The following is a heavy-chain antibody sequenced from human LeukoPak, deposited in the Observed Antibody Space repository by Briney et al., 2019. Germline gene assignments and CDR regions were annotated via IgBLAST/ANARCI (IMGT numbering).Heavy chain of an antibody. Sequence: GGSLRLSCAASGFTFSTYWMSWVRQAPRKGLEWVANIKQDGSEKYYIDSVKGRFTISRDNAKNSLYLQMSSLRAEDTAMYYCARDSAGNDYWGQGTLVTVSS. CDR1: GFTFSTYW. CDR2: IKQDGSEK. J-gene: IGHJ4*02. D-gene: IGHD6-13*01. V-gene: IGHV3-7*01. CDR3: ARDSAGNDY.